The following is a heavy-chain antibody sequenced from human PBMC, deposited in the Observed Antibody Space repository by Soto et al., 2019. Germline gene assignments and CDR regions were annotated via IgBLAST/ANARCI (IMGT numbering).Heavy chain of an antibody. CDR1: GYSFTSYW. CDR2: IDSSYSYS. J-gene: IGHJ4*02. V-gene: IGHV5-10-1*01. Sequence: PGESLNISCKCSGYSFTSYWIIWLLQVPGKGPEWMGRIDSSYSYSHYSPSFQGHVTISADKSISTAYLQWRSLKASDTALYYCARQIYDSDTGPNFQYYFDSWGQGTPVTVSS. D-gene: IGHD3-22*01. CDR3: ARQIYDSDTGPNFQYYFDS.